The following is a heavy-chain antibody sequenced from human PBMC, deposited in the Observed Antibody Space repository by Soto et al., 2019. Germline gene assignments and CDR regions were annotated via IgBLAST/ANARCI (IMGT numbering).Heavy chain of an antibody. D-gene: IGHD2-15*01. CDR1: GGSISNDGYY. CDR3: VGDHVVTAHYYGMDV. CDR2: SFYSGTT. Sequence: QVQLQESGPGLVKPSQTLSLICTVSGGSISNDGYYWSWIRQHPGKGLEWIGYSFYSGTTYYNPSLKSRITMSVDTSKNQFSLKLHSLTAADTAVYYCVGDHVVTAHYYGMDVWGQGTTVTISS. V-gene: IGHV4-31*03. J-gene: IGHJ6*02.